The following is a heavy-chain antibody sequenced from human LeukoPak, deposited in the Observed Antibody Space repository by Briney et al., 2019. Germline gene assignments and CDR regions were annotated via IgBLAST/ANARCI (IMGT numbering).Heavy chain of an antibody. CDR2: INHSGST. Sequence: SETLSLTCAVYGGSFSGYYWSWIRQPPGKGLEWIGEINHSGSTNYNPTLKSRVTISVDTSKNQFSLKLSSVTAADTAVYYCARGSLLRYGMDVWGQGTTVTVSS. CDR3: ARGSLLRYGMDV. V-gene: IGHV4-34*01. J-gene: IGHJ6*02. D-gene: IGHD3-3*01. CDR1: GGSFSGYY.